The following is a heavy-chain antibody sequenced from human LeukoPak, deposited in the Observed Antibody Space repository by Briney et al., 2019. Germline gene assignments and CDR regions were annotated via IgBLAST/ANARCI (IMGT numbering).Heavy chain of an antibody. Sequence: GESLQISCKGSGYSFTSYWIGWVRQMPGKGLEWMGIIYPGDSDTRYSPSFQGQITISADKSISTAYLQWSSLKASDTAMYYCARQNNLDAFDIWGQGTMVTVSS. V-gene: IGHV5-51*01. CDR3: ARQNNLDAFDI. J-gene: IGHJ3*02. D-gene: IGHD1-14*01. CDR1: GYSFTSYW. CDR2: IYPGDSDT.